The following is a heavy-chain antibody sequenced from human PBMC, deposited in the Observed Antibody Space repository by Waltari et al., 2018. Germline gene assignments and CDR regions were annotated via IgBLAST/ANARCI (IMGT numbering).Heavy chain of an antibody. V-gene: IGHV3-48*01. CDR1: GFTFSSYS. CDR2: ISSSSSTI. J-gene: IGHJ4*02. D-gene: IGHD6-6*01. Sequence: EVQLVESGGGLVQPGGSLRLSCAASGFTFSSYSMNWVRQAPGKGLEWVSYISSSSSTIYYADSVKGRFTISRDNAKNSLYLQMNSLRAEDTALYYCAKDPYSSSSYYFDYWGQGTLVTVSS. CDR3: AKDPYSSSSYYFDY.